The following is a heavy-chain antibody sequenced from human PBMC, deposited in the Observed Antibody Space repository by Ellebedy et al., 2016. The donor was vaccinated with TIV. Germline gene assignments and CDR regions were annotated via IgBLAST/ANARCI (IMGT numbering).Heavy chain of an antibody. Sequence: MPSETLSLTCSVSGDSISNYSWSRIRQPPGKGLEWIAYISYSSSADYNPSLKSRVTISMNTSKNQFSLKLSSVTAADTAVYYCARHRRNNYGYFAAPREYYFESWGQGTLVTVSS. J-gene: IGHJ4*02. CDR3: ARHRRNNYGYFAAPREYYFES. V-gene: IGHV4-59*08. CDR2: ISYSSSA. D-gene: IGHD5-18*01. CDR1: GDSISNYS.